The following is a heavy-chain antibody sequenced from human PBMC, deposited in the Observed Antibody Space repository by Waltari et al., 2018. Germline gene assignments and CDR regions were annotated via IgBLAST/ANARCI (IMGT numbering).Heavy chain of an antibody. CDR1: HFPFSRYA. D-gene: IGHD1-20*01. CDR3: AKPFYNWDDPLHS. CDR2: MSVSDAT. J-gene: IGHJ1*01. Sequence: DVDLFESGGDLVHPGGSLRISCRGSHFPFSRYAVGWVRQAPGKGLEWVSSMSVSDATYYADAVKGRFTISRDYSDNTGYLQMDSLRADDTAVYFCAKPFYNWDDPLHSWGQGTPVTVSS. V-gene: IGHV3-23*01.